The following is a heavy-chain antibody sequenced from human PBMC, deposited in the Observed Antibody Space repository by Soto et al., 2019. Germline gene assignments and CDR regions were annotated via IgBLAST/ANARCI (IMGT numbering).Heavy chain of an antibody. CDR2: ISWNSGSI. CDR1: GFTFDDYA. Sequence: EVQLVESGGDLVQPGRSLRLSCAASGFTFDDYAMHWVRQAPGKGLEWVSGISWNSGSIGYADSVKGRFTISRDNAKNSLYLQMNSLRAEDTALYYCAKAPAVAGPAFDIWGQGTMVTVSS. V-gene: IGHV3-9*01. J-gene: IGHJ3*02. CDR3: AKAPAVAGPAFDI. D-gene: IGHD6-19*01.